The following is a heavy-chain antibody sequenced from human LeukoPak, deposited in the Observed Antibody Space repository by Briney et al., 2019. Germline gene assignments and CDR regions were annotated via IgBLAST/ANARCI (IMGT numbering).Heavy chain of an antibody. CDR2: ISRTSESI. V-gene: IGHV3-21*01. CDR1: GFSFNTYS. J-gene: IGHJ5*02. D-gene: IGHD3/OR15-3a*01. CDR3: ARGATDFTRWFDP. Sequence: PGGSLRLSCAASGFSFNTYSMSWVRQAPGKGLEWVGIISRTSESIFYADSLKGRFTISRDNAKNSLYLQMNGLRAEDTAAYYCARGATDFTRWFDPWGQGTLVIVSS.